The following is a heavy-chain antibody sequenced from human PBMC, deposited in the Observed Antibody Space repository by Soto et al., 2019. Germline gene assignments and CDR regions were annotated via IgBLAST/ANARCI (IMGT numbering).Heavy chain of an antibody. CDR2: ISGDSISI. Sequence: GGSLRLSCAASGFTFSSFSMTWVRQAPGKGLEWVSSISGDSISIYYADSVKGRFTISRDNAENSLYLQMNSLRAEDTAVYYCARRLSGGNYYLDYWGQGTLVTVSS. V-gene: IGHV3-21*01. J-gene: IGHJ4*02. D-gene: IGHD2-8*02. CDR3: ARRLSGGNYYLDY. CDR1: GFTFSSFS.